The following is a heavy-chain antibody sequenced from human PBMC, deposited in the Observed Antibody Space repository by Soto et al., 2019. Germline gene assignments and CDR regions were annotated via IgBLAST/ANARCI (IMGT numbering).Heavy chain of an antibody. CDR1: GYTFTSYA. V-gene: IGHV1-3*01. CDR3: ARDVGYGLIDY. Sequence: EASVKVSCKASGYTFTSYAMHWVRQAPGQRLEWMGWINAGNSDTTYSQKFQGRVTMTTDTSTSTAYMELTSLTSEDTAVYYCARDVGYGLIDYWGQGTLVTVSS. CDR2: INAGNSDT. D-gene: IGHD5-18*01. J-gene: IGHJ4*02.